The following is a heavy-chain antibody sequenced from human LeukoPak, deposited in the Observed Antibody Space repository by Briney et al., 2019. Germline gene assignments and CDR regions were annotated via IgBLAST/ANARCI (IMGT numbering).Heavy chain of an antibody. CDR3: GRKAGDCGGGSCYSIDY. CDR1: GGSFTSEA. V-gene: IGHV1-69*05. Sequence: GASVKVSCKAFGGSFTSEAISWVRQAPGQGLEWMGGISAIFGTANYAQKFQGRVTITTDESTSTAYMEVSSLRSEDTAVYYCGRKAGDCGGGSCYSIDYWGQGTLVTVSS. J-gene: IGHJ4*02. D-gene: IGHD2-15*01. CDR2: ISAIFGTA.